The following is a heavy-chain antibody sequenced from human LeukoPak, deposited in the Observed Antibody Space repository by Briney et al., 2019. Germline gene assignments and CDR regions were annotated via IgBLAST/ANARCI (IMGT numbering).Heavy chain of an antibody. CDR1: GFTFSSYA. CDR2: ISGSGGST. CDR3: ARSLQPGYNSLDY. D-gene: IGHD5-12*01. J-gene: IGHJ4*02. Sequence: GGSLRLSCAASGFTFSSYAMSWVRQAPGKGLEWVSAISGSGGSTFHADSVKGRFTISRDDSKNTLYLQMNSLRAEDTAMYYCARSLQPGYNSLDYWGQGTLVTVSS. V-gene: IGHV3-23*01.